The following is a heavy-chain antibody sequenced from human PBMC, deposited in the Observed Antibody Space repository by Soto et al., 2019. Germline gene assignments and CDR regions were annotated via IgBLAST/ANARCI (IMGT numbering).Heavy chain of an antibody. D-gene: IGHD4-17*01. V-gene: IGHV3-23*01. CDR3: AHPRGYGVFDAYDI. J-gene: IGHJ3*02. Sequence: GGSLRLSCAASGFTFSTYAMSWVRQAPGKGLEWVSAISASGESTYSADSVKGRFTMSRDNSMNALYLQMSSLRIEDTAVYYCAHPRGYGVFDAYDIWGQGTMVTVSS. CDR1: GFTFSTYA. CDR2: ISASGEST.